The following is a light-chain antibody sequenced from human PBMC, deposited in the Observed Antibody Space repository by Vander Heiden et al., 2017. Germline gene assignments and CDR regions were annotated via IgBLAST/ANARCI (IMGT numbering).Light chain of an antibody. Sequence: AIQFTQSPSSLSASVGDSVTITCRASQGIGHFLAWYQQKPGKAPKLLIYDVSIWRSGVPSRFSGSGSGTDFTLTITSLQPEDFATYYCQQVQSYPITFGQGTQVEIK. J-gene: IGKJ5*01. CDR3: QQVQSYPIT. CDR2: DVS. CDR1: QGIGHF. V-gene: IGKV1-13*02.